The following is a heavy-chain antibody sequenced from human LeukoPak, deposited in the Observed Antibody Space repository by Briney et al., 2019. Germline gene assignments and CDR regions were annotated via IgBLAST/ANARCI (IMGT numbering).Heavy chain of an antibody. D-gene: IGHD3-10*01. J-gene: IGHJ4*02. CDR3: ARDWGYGSGTSSFDS. Sequence: GGSLRLSCAASGFTFSSYGMHWVRQAPGKGLEWVAFIRYDGSNKYYADSVKGRFTISRDNSKNTLYLQMNSLRAEDTAVYYCARDWGYGSGTSSFDSWGQGTLVTVSS. CDR2: IRYDGSNK. V-gene: IGHV3-30*02. CDR1: GFTFSSYG.